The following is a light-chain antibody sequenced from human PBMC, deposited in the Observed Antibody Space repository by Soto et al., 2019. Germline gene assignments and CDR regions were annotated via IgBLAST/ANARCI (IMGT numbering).Light chain of an antibody. V-gene: IGKV1-39*01. Sequence: DIQITQSPSSLSASVVDRVTISCLASQSISRYLNWYQQKPGLVPKLLIYATSTLQSGVPSRFSGSGSGTDYTLTISSLQLEDFATYYCQQSYTIPLTFGQGTKVDIK. CDR1: QSISRY. J-gene: IGKJ1*01. CDR2: ATS. CDR3: QQSYTIPLT.